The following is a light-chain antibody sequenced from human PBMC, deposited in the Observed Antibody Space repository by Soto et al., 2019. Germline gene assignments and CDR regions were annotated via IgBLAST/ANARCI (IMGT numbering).Light chain of an antibody. Sequence: EIVLTRSPGTLSLSHGERATLSCRASQTLSNSFIAWYQQKPGQAPRLLIYDTSSRATGVPDRYSASGSGTDFTLTISIEAQDVFVVFCYQHSGSPQIIFAQGTRLEIK. CDR2: DTS. CDR3: QHSGSPQII. CDR1: QTLSNSF. V-gene: IGKV3D-20*02. J-gene: IGKJ5*01.